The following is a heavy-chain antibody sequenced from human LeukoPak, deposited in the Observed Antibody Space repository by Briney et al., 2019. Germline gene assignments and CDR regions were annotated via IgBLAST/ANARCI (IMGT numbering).Heavy chain of an antibody. Sequence: ASVKVSCKASGYTFTNYAMNWVRQAPGQGLEWMGWINTNTGNPTYAQGFTGRFVFSLDTSVSTAYLQISSLKAEDTAMYYCARERRSSSPGEQQLVRAFDIWGRGTMVTVSS. CDR2: INTNTGNP. CDR1: GYTFTNYA. D-gene: IGHD6-13*01. V-gene: IGHV7-4-1*02. CDR3: ARERRSSSPGEQQLVRAFDI. J-gene: IGHJ3*02.